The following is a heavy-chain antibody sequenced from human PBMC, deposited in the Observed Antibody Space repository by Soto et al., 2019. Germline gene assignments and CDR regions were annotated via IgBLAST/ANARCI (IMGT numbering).Heavy chain of an antibody. CDR2: TYYRSKWYN. V-gene: IGHV6-1*01. CDR1: GDSVSSNSAA. CDR3: ARGNEDMDV. D-gene: IGHD1-1*01. Sequence: SQTLSLPCALSGDSVSSNSAAWNWIRQSPSRGLEWLGRTYYRSKWYNNYAVSVKSRITINPDTSNNQFSVQLNSVTPEDTAAYYCARGNEDMDVWGQGTTVTVSS. J-gene: IGHJ6*02.